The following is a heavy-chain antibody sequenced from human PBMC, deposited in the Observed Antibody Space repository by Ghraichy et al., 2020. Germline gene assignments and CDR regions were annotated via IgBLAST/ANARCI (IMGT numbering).Heavy chain of an antibody. D-gene: IGHD1-26*01. CDR2: ISSSSSTI. J-gene: IGHJ5*02. V-gene: IGHV3-48*02. Sequence: GGSLRLSCAASGFTFSSYSMNWVRQAPGKGLEWVSYISSSSSTIYYADSVKGRFTISRDNAKNSLYLQMNSLRDEDTAVYYCARDLRASGSSWYNWFDPWGQGTLVTVSS. CDR3: ARDLRASGSSWYNWFDP. CDR1: GFTFSSYS.